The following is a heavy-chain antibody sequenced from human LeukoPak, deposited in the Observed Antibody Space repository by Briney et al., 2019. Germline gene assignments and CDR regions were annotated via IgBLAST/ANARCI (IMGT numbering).Heavy chain of an antibody. CDR2: ISSSGTTQ. D-gene: IGHD3-22*01. CDR1: GFTSSDYY. Sequence: GGSLRLPCAASGFTSSDYYMSWIRQAPGKGLEWITFISSSGTTQYYADSVRGRLTVSRDNAKSSLYLYLNSLRDEDTAVYYCAREYYYDSSGYFPFDYWGQGTLVTVSS. J-gene: IGHJ4*02. V-gene: IGHV3-11*04. CDR3: AREYYYDSSGYFPFDY.